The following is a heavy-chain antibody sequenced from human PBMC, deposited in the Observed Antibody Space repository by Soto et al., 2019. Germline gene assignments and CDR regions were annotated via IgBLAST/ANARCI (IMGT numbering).Heavy chain of an antibody. D-gene: IGHD6-25*01. Sequence: QVQLLESGGGVVQPGRSLKLSCTTSGFTFSHYGMHWVRQAPGKGLEWLAVISFDGKNRYYADSVKGRFTISRDNSKTTLFLQMSNLRADDTAVYFCAKGAQAAAVLDHWGQGALVTVAS. CDR2: ISFDGKNR. V-gene: IGHV3-30*18. CDR1: GFTFSHYG. J-gene: IGHJ4*02. CDR3: AKGAQAAAVLDH.